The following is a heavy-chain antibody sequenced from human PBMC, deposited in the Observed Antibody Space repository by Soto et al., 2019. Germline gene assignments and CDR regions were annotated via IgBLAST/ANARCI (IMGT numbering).Heavy chain of an antibody. J-gene: IGHJ6*02. D-gene: IGHD2-21*02. V-gene: IGHV1-8*01. CDR1: GYTFTSYD. Sequence: AASVKVSCKASGYTFTSYDINWVRQATGQGLEWMGWMNPNSGNTGYAQKFQGRVTMTRNTSISTAYMELSSLRSEDTAVYYCARGPVVTAIPFRSYYYYGMDVWGQGTTVTVSS. CDR3: ARGPVVTAIPFRSYYYYGMDV. CDR2: MNPNSGNT.